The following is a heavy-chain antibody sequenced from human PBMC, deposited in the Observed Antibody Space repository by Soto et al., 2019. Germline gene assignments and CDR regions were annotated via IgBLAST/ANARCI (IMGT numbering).Heavy chain of an antibody. V-gene: IGHV3-11*01. CDR3: ARQDWFDL. J-gene: IGHJ5*02. Sequence: PGGSLRLSCAASGFIFSDYYMSWIRQAPGKGLEWISYISSYGDRIYYADSVKGRFTISGDNAKKSLYLQMHSLRGEDTAVYYCARQDWFDLWGQGTLVTVSS. CDR2: ISSYGDRI. CDR1: GFIFSDYY.